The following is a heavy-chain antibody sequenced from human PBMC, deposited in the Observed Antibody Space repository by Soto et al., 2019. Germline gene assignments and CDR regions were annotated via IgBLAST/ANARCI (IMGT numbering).Heavy chain of an antibody. J-gene: IGHJ4*02. CDR3: AHSLIPNWGSRGAFDY. CDR2: IYWDDDK. CDR1: GFSLSTSGVG. Sequence: QITLKESGPTLVKPTQTLTLTCTFSGFSLSTSGVGVDWIRQPPGKALEWLALIYWDDDKRYSPSLKSRLTITQDTTKNQVVLTMTNMDPVDTATYYCAHSLIPNWGSRGAFDYWGQGTLVTVSS. V-gene: IGHV2-5*02. D-gene: IGHD7-27*01.